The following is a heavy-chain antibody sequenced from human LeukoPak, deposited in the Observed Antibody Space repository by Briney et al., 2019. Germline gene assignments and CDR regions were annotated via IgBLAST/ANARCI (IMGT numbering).Heavy chain of an antibody. Sequence: SETLSLTCTVSGGSISSYYWNWIRQPPGKGLEWIGVVYNSGRTEHNPSLKSRVTISTDTSKNQVSLKLTSVTAADTAVYYCARGLAGAASGAVYFDLWGRGTLVTVSS. J-gene: IGHJ2*01. CDR3: ARGLAGAASGAVYFDL. CDR1: GGSISSYY. D-gene: IGHD2-15*01. V-gene: IGHV4-59*01. CDR2: VYNSGRT.